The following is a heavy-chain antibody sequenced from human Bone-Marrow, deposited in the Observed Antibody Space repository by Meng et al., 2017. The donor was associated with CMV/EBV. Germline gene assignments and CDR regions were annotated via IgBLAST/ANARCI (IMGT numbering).Heavy chain of an antibody. J-gene: IGHJ6*02. D-gene: IGHD5-18*01. CDR2: ISSSSSYI. CDR1: GFTFSSYW. V-gene: IGHV3-21*01. CDR3: ARDTAMDRTPYYYYYGMDV. Sequence: GGSLRLSCAASGFTFSSYWMSWVRQAPGKGLEWVSSISSSSSYIYYADSVKGRFTISRDNAKNSLYLQMNSLRAEDTAVYYCARDTAMDRTPYYYYYGMDVWGQGTTVTVSS.